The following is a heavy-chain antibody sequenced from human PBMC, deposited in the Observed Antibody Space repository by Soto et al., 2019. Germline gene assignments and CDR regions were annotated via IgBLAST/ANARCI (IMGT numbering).Heavy chain of an antibody. D-gene: IGHD3-10*01. V-gene: IGHV3-74*01. CDR2: IIRDGSST. CDR3: GRGGSGNYGMDI. J-gene: IGHJ6*02. CDR1: GFTFSGYW. Sequence: PGGSLRLSCAAAGFTFSGYWMHWVRQAPGKGLVWISRIIRDGSSTNYADSVKGRFTISRDNAKNTLYLEINSLRAEDTAVYFCGRGGSGNYGMDIWGQGTTVTVSS.